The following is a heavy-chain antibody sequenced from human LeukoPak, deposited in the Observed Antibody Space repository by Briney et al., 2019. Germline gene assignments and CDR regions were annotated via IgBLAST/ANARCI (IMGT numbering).Heavy chain of an antibody. J-gene: IGHJ3*02. D-gene: IGHD3-9*01. CDR3: ARVLRKFYDILTGYPPGAFDI. V-gene: IGHV1-18*01. CDR1: GYTFTSYG. Sequence: ASVKVSCKASGYTFTSYGISWVRQAPGQGLEWMGWISAYNGNTNYAQKLQGRVTMTTDTSTSTAYMELRSLRSDDTAVYYCARVLRKFYDILTGYPPGAFDIWGQGTMVTVSS. CDR2: ISAYNGNT.